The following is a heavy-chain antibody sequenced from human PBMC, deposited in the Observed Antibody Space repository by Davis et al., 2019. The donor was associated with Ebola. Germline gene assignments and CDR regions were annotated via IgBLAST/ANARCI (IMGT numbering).Heavy chain of an antibody. J-gene: IGHJ4*02. CDR3: VALAATGFDY. V-gene: IGHV4-59*12. CDR1: GASISNYY. D-gene: IGHD6-6*01. Sequence: SETLSLTCNVSGASISNYYWSWIRQPPGKGLEWIGYIYYSGSTYYNPSLKSRVTISVDTSKNQFSLKLSSVTAADTAVYYCVALAATGFDYWGQGTLVTVSS. CDR2: IYYSGST.